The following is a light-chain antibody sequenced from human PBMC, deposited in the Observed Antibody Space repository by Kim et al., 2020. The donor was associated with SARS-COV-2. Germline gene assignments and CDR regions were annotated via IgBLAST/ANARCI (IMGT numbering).Light chain of an antibody. CDR3: QVWDSSSDHPV. V-gene: IGLV3-21*04. J-gene: IGLJ2*01. Sequence: AQGKTDRMTCRGNSIGSKFVRWYQQKPGQAPVLVIYYDSDRPSGIPERFSGSNSGNTATLTISRVEAWDEADYYCQVWDSSSDHPVFGGGTQLTVL. CDR1: SIGSKF. CDR2: YDS.